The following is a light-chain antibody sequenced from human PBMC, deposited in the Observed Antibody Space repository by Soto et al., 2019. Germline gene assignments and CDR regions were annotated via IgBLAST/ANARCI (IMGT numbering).Light chain of an antibody. CDR1: SSNIGAGYD. V-gene: IGLV1-40*01. J-gene: IGLJ2*01. Sequence: QSVLTQPPSVSGAPGQRVTIACTGSSSNIGAGYDVHWYQQLPGTAPKVLIYGTSNRPSGVPDRFSGSKSGTSTSLAITGLQPEDEADYYCQSYDSSLSGSVFGGGTKLTVL. CDR3: QSYDSSLSGSV. CDR2: GTS.